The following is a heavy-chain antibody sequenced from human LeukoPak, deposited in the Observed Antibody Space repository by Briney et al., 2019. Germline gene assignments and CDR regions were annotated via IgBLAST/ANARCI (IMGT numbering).Heavy chain of an antibody. J-gene: IGHJ4*02. Sequence: SETLSLTCAVYGGSFSGYYWSWIRQPPGKVLEWIGEINHSGSTNYNPSLKSLVNVSVDKSKNQYSRKLSSDPAADTAVYYCARPQDIFWSGYSYWGQGTLVTVSS. CDR2: INHSGST. V-gene: IGHV4-34*01. CDR1: GGSFSGYY. CDR3: ARPQDIFWSGYSY. D-gene: IGHD3-3*01.